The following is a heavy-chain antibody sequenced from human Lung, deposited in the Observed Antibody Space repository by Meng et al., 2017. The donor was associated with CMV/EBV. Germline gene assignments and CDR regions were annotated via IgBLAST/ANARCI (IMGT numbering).Heavy chain of an antibody. CDR2: IRYDGSNK. Sequence: GESLKISCAVSGIDFSSYGMVWVRQAPGKGLEWVAFIRYDGSNKYYGDSVKGRFTISRDNSKNTLYLQMNSLRIEDTAVYHCAKDFRKYDQTTVSLDYWGQGTLVTVSS. V-gene: IGHV3-30*02. D-gene: IGHD4-17*01. CDR3: AKDFRKYDQTTVSLDY. J-gene: IGHJ4*02. CDR1: GIDFSSYG.